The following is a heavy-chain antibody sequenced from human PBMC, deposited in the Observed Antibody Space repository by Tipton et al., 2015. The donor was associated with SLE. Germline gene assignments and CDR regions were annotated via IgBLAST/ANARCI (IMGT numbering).Heavy chain of an antibody. CDR3: AREDWGVDY. Sequence: TLSLTCAVSGYSISSGYYWGWIRQPPGKGLEWIGRIYTSGSTNYNPSRKSRGTISVDTSKNQFSLKLSSVTAADTAVYYCAREDWGVDYWGQGTLVTVSS. D-gene: IGHD7-27*01. V-gene: IGHV4-38-2*02. CDR1: GYSISSGYY. CDR2: IYTSGST. J-gene: IGHJ4*02.